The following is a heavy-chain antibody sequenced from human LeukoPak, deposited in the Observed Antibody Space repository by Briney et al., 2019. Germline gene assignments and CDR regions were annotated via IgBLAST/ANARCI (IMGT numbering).Heavy chain of an antibody. Sequence: SETLSLTCTVSGGSISSYYWSWIRQPPGKGLEWIGYIYYSGSTNYNPSLKSRVTISVDASKNQFSLKLSSVTAADTAVYYCARFADSRTWYFDLWGRGTLVTVSS. V-gene: IGHV4-59*01. J-gene: IGHJ2*01. CDR1: GGSISSYY. CDR3: ARFADSRTWYFDL. CDR2: IYYSGST. D-gene: IGHD3-22*01.